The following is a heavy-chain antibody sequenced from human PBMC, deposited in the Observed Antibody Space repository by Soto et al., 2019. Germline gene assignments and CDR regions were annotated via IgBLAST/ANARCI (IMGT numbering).Heavy chain of an antibody. CDR1: GFTFRIFA. Sequence: EVQLLESGGGLMQPGGSLRLSCAASGFTFRIFAMSWVRQAPGKGLEWISSVGDVGDSIYYADSVKGRFTISRDNSKNTLYRQMTSLRYEDTAVYFCAKGAGKVSYYGSGAIAVWGKGTTVTVSS. J-gene: IGHJ6*04. CDR2: VGDVGDSI. CDR3: AKGAGKVSYYGSGAIAV. D-gene: IGHD3-10*01. V-gene: IGHV3-23*01.